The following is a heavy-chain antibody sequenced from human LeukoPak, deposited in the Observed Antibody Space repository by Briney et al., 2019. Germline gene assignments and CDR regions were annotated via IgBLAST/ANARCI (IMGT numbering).Heavy chain of an antibody. CDR1: GGSISSGGYY. Sequence: SETLSLTCTVSGGSISSGGYYWSWIRQPPGKGLEWIGYIYHSGSTYYNPSLKSRVTISVDRSKNQFSLKLSSVTAADTAVYYCAREYRYYYGSGSSNWFDPWGQGTLVTVSS. J-gene: IGHJ5*02. CDR3: AREYRYYYGSGSSNWFDP. V-gene: IGHV4-30-2*01. CDR2: IYHSGST. D-gene: IGHD3-10*01.